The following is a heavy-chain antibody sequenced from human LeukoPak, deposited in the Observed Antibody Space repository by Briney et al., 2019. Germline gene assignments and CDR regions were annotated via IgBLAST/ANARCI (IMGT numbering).Heavy chain of an antibody. D-gene: IGHD2-2*01. CDR2: IYPGDSDT. CDR1: GYSFTNYW. CDR3: ARLVGYCGSPSCYGYFDF. J-gene: IGHJ4*02. Sequence: GESLKISCKGSGYSFTNYWIGWVRQMPGKGLEWMGIIYPGDSDTRYSPSFQGPVTISADKSISTAYLQWSSLKASDTAMYYCARLVGYCGSPSCYGYFDFWGQGTLVTVSS. V-gene: IGHV5-51*01.